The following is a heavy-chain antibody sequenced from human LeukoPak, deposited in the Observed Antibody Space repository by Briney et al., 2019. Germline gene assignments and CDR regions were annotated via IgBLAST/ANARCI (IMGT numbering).Heavy chain of an antibody. CDR2: INHSGST. CDR1: GGSFSGYY. V-gene: IGHV4-34*01. J-gene: IGHJ4*02. CDR3: ARVGYYGSGSYRY. D-gene: IGHD3-10*01. Sequence: SETLSLTCAVYGGSFSGYYWSWIRQPPGKGLEWFGEINHSGSTNYNPSLKSRVTISLDTSKNQFSLKLSSVTAADTAVYYCARVGYYGSGSYRYWGQGTLVTVSS.